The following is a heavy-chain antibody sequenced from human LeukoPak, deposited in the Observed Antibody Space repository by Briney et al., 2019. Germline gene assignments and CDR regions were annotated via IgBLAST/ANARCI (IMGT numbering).Heavy chain of an antibody. D-gene: IGHD3-10*01. V-gene: IGHV1-2*04. CDR2: INPDSGDT. CDR1: GYTFTGYY. CDR3: ARDVVRGGPYYFDY. J-gene: IGHJ4*02. Sequence: ASVKDSCKASGYTFTGYYIHWVRHAPGQGLEWMGWINPDSGDTNCPQKFQGWVTMTRDTSIGTAYMELSRLTSDDTAVYYCARDVVRGGPYYFDYWGQGTLVTVSS.